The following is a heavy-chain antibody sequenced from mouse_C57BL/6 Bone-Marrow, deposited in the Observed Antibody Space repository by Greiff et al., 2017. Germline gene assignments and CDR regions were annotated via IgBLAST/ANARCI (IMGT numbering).Heavy chain of an antibody. J-gene: IGHJ3*01. Sequence: VQLQQSGAELVRPGASVKLSCTASGFNIKDDYMHWVKQRPEQGLEWIGWIDPENGDTEYASKFQGKATITADTSSNTAYLQLSSLTSEDTAVYYCTAIYYGNYGFAYWGQGTLVTVSA. V-gene: IGHV14-4*01. CDR2: IDPENGDT. D-gene: IGHD2-1*01. CDR1: GFNIKDDY. CDR3: TAIYYGNYGFAY.